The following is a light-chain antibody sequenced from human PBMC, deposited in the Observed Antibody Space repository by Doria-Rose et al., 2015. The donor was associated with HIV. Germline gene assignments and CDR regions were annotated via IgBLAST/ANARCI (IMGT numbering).Light chain of an antibody. CDR2: DAS. CDR1: QRVKSSY. CDR3: QQYGTSRGT. Sequence: LTQSPGTLSLSPGERATLSCRASQRVKSSYLAWYQQKPGQAPRLLTYDASTRATGIPDRFSSSGSGTDFTLTISRLEPEDVAVYYCQQYGTSRGTFGQGTRLEIK. V-gene: IGKV3-20*01. J-gene: IGKJ5*01.